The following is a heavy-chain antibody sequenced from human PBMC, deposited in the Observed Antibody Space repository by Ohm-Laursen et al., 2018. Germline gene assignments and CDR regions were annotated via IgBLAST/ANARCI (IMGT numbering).Heavy chain of an antibody. CDR1: GFTFSDYY. V-gene: IGHV3-11*01. CDR3: ARDYYYDSSGYAFY. Sequence: SLRLPCAASGFTFSDYYMSWIRQAPGKGLEWVSYISSSGSTIYYADSVKGRFTISRDNAKNSLYLQMNSLRAEDTAVYYCARDYYYDSSGYAFYWGQGTLVTVSS. D-gene: IGHD3-22*01. J-gene: IGHJ4*02. CDR2: ISSSGSTI.